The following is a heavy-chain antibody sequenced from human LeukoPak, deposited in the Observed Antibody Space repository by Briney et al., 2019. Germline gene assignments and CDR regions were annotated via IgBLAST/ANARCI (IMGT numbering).Heavy chain of an antibody. J-gene: IGHJ4*02. D-gene: IGHD6-19*01. V-gene: IGHV4-39*01. Sequence: SETLSLTCTVSGGSISTTSFYWAWIRQPPGKGLEWVGSIYFSGTTHYNPSLKSRVTISVDTSKNNFSLKLTSLTVADMAVYYCARHERSVAVAGSFDFWGQGTLVTVSS. CDR3: ARHERSVAVAGSFDF. CDR2: IYFSGTT. CDR1: GGSISTTSFY.